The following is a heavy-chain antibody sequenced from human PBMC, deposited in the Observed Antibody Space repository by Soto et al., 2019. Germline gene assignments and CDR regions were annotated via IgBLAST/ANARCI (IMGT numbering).Heavy chain of an antibody. V-gene: IGHV3-33*01. J-gene: IGHJ6*03. D-gene: IGHD2-15*01. Sequence: GGSLRLSCAASGFTFSSYGMHWVRQAPGKGLEWVAVIWYDGSNKYYADSVKGRFTISRDNSKNTLYLQMNSLRAEDTAVYYCARGRLGCSGGSCYYYYYYMDVWGKGTTVTVSS. CDR3: ARGRLGCSGGSCYYYYYYMDV. CDR1: GFTFSSYG. CDR2: IWYDGSNK.